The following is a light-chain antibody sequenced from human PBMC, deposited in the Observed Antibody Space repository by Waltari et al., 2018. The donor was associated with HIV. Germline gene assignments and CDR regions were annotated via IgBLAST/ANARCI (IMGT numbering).Light chain of an antibody. CDR1: QSVSSN. Sequence: EIVMTQSPATLSGSPGDRATLSCRAGQSVSSNLVWYQQKPGQAPRLLIYGAATSATGIPARFSGSGSGTEFTLTISSLQSEDFAVYYCQQYNNWPLTFGAGTKVEIK. CDR3: QQYNNWPLT. V-gene: IGKV3-15*01. J-gene: IGKJ4*01. CDR2: GAA.